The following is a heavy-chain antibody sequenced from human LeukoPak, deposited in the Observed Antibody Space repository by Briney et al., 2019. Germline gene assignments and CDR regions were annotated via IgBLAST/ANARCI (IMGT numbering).Heavy chain of an antibody. CDR2: ISSSSSYI. J-gene: IGHJ4*02. Sequence: GGSLRLSCAASGFTFSSYSMNWVRQAPGKGLEWVSSISSSSSYIYYADSVKGRFTISRDNAKNSLYPQMNSLRAEDTAVYYCARVRDSSTSCSDYWGQGTLVTVSS. V-gene: IGHV3-21*01. D-gene: IGHD2-2*01. CDR1: GFTFSSYS. CDR3: ARVRDSSTSCSDY.